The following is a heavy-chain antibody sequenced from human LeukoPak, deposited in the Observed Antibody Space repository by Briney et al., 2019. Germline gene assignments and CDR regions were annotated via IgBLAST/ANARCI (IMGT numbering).Heavy chain of an antibody. J-gene: IGHJ6*03. V-gene: IGHV3-7*01. CDR2: IKQDGSEK. D-gene: IGHD3-3*01. CDR1: GFTFSSYW. Sequence: GGSLRLSCAASGFTFSSYWMSWVRQAPGKGLEWVANIKQDGSEKYYVDSVKGRFTISRDNAKNSMYLQMNSLRAEDTAVYYCARLDDFWSGYWGNYYYYMDVWGKGTTVTVSS. CDR3: ARLDDFWSGYWGNYYYYMDV.